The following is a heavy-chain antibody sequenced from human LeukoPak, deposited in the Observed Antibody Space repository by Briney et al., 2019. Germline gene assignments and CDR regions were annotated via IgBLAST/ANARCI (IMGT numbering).Heavy chain of an antibody. Sequence: GGSLRLSCAASGLTFSDYYMSWIRQAPGKGLEWVSYISSSGSTIYYADSVKGRFTISRDNSKNSLYLQMNSLRAEDTAVYSCARPLYATRGAFNIWGQGTMVTVSS. V-gene: IGHV3-11*01. CDR1: GLTFSDYY. D-gene: IGHD2-8*01. J-gene: IGHJ3*02. CDR2: ISSSGSTI. CDR3: ARPLYATRGAFNI.